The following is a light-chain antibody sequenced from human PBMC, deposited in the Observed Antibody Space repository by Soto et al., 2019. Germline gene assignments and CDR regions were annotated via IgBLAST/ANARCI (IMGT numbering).Light chain of an antibody. CDR2: GAF. CDR1: PSVTNY. CDR3: QQRNIWPPVT. Sequence: EIVLTQSPATRSLSPGERATLSCRASPSVTNYLAWYQQKPGQPPRLLIYGAFNRAAGIPARFSGSGSGTDFTHTISSLEPEDSAVYYCQQRNIWPPVTFGQGTRLEIK. J-gene: IGKJ5*01. V-gene: IGKV3-11*01.